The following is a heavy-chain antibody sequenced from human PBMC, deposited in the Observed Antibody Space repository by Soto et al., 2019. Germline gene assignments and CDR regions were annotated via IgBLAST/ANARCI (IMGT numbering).Heavy chain of an antibody. CDR3: AREYSSSYFDY. CDR2: IYHSGST. CDR1: GGSISSGGYF. D-gene: IGHD6-6*01. Sequence: PSETLSLTCAVSGGSISSGGYFWSWIRQPPGKGLEWIGYIYHSGSTYYNPSLKSRVTISVDRSKNQFSLKLSSVTAADTAVYYCAREYSSSYFDYWGQGTLVTVSS. V-gene: IGHV4-30-2*01. J-gene: IGHJ4*02.